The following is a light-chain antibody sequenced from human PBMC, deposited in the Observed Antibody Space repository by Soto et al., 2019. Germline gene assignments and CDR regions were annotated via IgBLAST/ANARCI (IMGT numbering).Light chain of an antibody. V-gene: IGLV3-9*01. CDR1: NIGSKN. CDR2: RGS. Sequence: SYELTQPLSVSVALGQTARVTCGGNNIGSKNVHWYQQKPGQAPVLVIYRGSNRHCVISERFSGSNSGNTATLTIRRAQVGDEAEDLCQVWESSTVVFGGGTKLTVL. CDR3: QVWESSTVV. J-gene: IGLJ2*01.